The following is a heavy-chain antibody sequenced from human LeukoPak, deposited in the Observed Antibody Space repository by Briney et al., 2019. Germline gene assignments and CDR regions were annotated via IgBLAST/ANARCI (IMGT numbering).Heavy chain of an antibody. CDR2: ITPIFGTA. CDR3: ARASSDDTAMATPFAY. Sequence: SVKVSCKASGGTFSNYGINWVRQAPGQGLEWMGGITPIFGTANYVQKFQGRVTITADKSTSTAYMELSRIRSEDTATYYCARASSDDTAMATPFAYWGQGTLVIVSS. J-gene: IGHJ4*02. V-gene: IGHV1-69*06. CDR1: GGTFSNYG. D-gene: IGHD5-18*01.